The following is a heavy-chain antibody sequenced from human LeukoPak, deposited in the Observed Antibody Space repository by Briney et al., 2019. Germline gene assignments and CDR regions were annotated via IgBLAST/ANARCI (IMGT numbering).Heavy chain of an antibody. D-gene: IGHD5-12*01. CDR3: ASGLYGGLFDN. J-gene: IGHJ4*02. Sequence: GGSLRLSCVMSGFTFSNYAMHWVRQAPGKGLEWISDISTDSGSTYHIESVRGRFTISRDNSKSTLYLQMNSLRADDTAVYYCASGLYGGLFDNWGQGTLVTVSS. CDR1: GFTFSNYA. CDR2: ISTDSGST. V-gene: IGHV3-23*01.